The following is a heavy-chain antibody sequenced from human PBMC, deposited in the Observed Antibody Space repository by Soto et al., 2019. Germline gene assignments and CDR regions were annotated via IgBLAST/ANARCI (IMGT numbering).Heavy chain of an antibody. CDR2: ITPMFGTP. D-gene: IGHD3-22*01. J-gene: IGHJ4*02. V-gene: IGHV1-69*01. CDR1: GGTFSSYT. Sequence: QVQLVQSGAEVKKPGSSVKVSCKASGGTFSSYTITWVRQAPGQGLEWMGGITPMFGTPNYAQKFRGRVTITADESTSTAYMELSSLRSEDTAMYFCARDGTLYDSRAYYYLYWDQGTLVTVSS. CDR3: ARDGTLYDSRAYYYLY.